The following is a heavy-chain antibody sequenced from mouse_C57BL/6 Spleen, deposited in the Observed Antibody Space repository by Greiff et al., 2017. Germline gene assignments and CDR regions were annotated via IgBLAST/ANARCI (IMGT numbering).Heavy chain of an antibody. V-gene: IGHV1-52*01. CDR3: ARSRGYYYGSFDY. D-gene: IGHD1-1*01. CDR2: IDPSDSET. J-gene: IGHJ2*01. CDR1: GYTFTSYW. Sequence: VQLQQPGAELVRPGSSVKLSCKASGYTFTSYWMHWVKQRPIQGLEWIGNIDPSDSETHYNQKFKDKDTLTVDKSSSTAYMQLSSLTSEDSAVYYCARSRGYYYGSFDYWGQGTTLTVSS.